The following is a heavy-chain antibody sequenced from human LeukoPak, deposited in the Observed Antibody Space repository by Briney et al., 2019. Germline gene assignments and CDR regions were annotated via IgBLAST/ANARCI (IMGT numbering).Heavy chain of an antibody. CDR2: ISGSGGST. CDR1: GFTFSNYE. D-gene: IGHD1-26*01. J-gene: IGHJ4*02. Sequence: GGSLRLSCAASGFTFSNYEMNWVRQAPGKGLEWVSAISGSGGSTYYADSVKGRFTISRDNSKNTLYLQMNSLRAEDTAVYYCAKKSGSYRGGFDYWGQGTLVTVSS. CDR3: AKKSGSYRGGFDY. V-gene: IGHV3-23*01.